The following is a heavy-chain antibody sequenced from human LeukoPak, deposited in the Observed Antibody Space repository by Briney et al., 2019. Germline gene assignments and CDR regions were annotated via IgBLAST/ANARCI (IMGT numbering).Heavy chain of an antibody. CDR1: GFTFSSYS. J-gene: IGHJ4*02. D-gene: IGHD1-7*01. CDR3: ARDPLDWNYTTHFHY. CDR2: ISSSSNYI. V-gene: IGHV3-21*01. Sequence: PGGSLRLSCAASGFTFSSYSMNWLRQAPGKGLDGVSSISSSSNYIYYADSGKGRFTITRDNAKNSLYLQMNSLRAEDTAVYYCARDPLDWNYTTHFHYWGQGTLVTVSS.